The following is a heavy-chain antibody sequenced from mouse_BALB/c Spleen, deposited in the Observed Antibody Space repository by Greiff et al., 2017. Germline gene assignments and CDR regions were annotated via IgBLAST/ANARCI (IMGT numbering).Heavy chain of an antibody. D-gene: IGHD1-1*01. CDR3: ARGDYGSSYGPHYFDY. J-gene: IGHJ2*01. CDR1: GFTFSSFG. Sequence: EVQLVESGGGLVQPGGSRKLSCAASGFTFSSFGMHWVRQAPEKGLEWVAYISSGSSTIYYADTVKGRFTISRDNPKNTLFLQMTSLRSEDTAMYYCARGDYGSSYGPHYFDYWGQGTTLTVSS. CDR2: ISSGSSTI. V-gene: IGHV5-17*02.